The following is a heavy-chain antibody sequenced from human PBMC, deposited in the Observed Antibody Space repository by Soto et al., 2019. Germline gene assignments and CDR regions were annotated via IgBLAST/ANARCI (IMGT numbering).Heavy chain of an antibody. Sequence: QVQLVQSGAEVKKPGASVKVSCKASGYTFTSYAMHWVRQAPGQRLEWIGWINAGNGNTKYSQKFQGRVTITRDTSASTAYMELSSLRSEDTAVYYCARTYSDFWSGYYACKWFDPWGQGTLVTVSS. CDR1: GYTFTSYA. V-gene: IGHV1-3*01. CDR3: ARTYSDFWSGYYACKWFDP. D-gene: IGHD3-3*01. J-gene: IGHJ5*02. CDR2: INAGNGNT.